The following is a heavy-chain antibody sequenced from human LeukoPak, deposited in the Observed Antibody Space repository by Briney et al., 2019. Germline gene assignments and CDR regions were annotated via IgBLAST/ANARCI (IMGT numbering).Heavy chain of an antibody. Sequence: ASVKVSCKASGYTFTSYDINWVRQATGQGLEWMGWMNPNRGNTGYAQKFQGRVTMTRNTSISTAYMELSSLRSEDTAVYYCARDKAVTTELTQYFQHWGQGTLVTVSS. V-gene: IGHV1-8*01. CDR3: ARDKAVTTELTQYFQH. CDR1: GYTFTSYD. CDR2: MNPNRGNT. J-gene: IGHJ1*01. D-gene: IGHD4-11*01.